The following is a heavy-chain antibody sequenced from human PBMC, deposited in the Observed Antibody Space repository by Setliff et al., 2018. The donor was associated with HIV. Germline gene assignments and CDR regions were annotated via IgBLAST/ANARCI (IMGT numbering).Heavy chain of an antibody. CDR3: ATHGAQ. J-gene: IGHJ4*02. V-gene: IGHV4-61*03. CDR2: IYSSGAT. CDR1: GVSVSINSYF. D-gene: IGHD1-26*01. Sequence: SETLSLTCSVSGVSVSINSYFWSWIRQPPGGGLEFIGYIYSSGATSYSPSLKSRVTLSVDTSKNHFSLRLSSVTAADTAVYYCATHGAQWGQGTLVTVSS.